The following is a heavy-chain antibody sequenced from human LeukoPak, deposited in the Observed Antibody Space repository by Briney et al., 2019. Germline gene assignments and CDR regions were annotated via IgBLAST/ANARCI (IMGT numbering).Heavy chain of an antibody. Sequence: GGSLRLSCAASGFTFSGYSMNWVRQAPGKGLEWVSYISESSSHTYDADSVKGRFTISRDNAKNSLYLQMNSLRAEDTAVYYCARASGGSYYFDYWGQGTLVTVSS. CDR3: ARASGGSYYFDY. CDR2: ISESSSHT. J-gene: IGHJ4*02. D-gene: IGHD3-16*01. V-gene: IGHV3-21*01. CDR1: GFTFSGYS.